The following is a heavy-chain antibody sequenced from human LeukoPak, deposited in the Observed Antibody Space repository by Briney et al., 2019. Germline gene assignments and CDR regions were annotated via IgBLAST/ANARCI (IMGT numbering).Heavy chain of an antibody. V-gene: IGHV4-34*01. CDR1: GGSISSYY. CDR2: INHSGST. D-gene: IGHD3-22*01. J-gene: IGHJ4*02. CDR3: ARGSWGYYYDSSGYYGFDY. Sequence: SETLSLTCTVSGGSISSYYWSWIRQPPGKGLEWIGEINHSGSTNYNPSLKSRVTISVDTSKNQFSLKLSSVTAADTAVYYCARGSWGYYYDSSGYYGFDYWGQGTLVTVSS.